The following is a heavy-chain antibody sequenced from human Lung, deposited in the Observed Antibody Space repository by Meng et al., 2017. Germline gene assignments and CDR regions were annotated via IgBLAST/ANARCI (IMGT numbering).Heavy chain of an antibody. CDR1: GGSFSDYY. CDR3: ARGPTTMAHDFDY. Sequence: QLPHGAPGLLKPWETLALTCVVSGGSFSDYYWSWIRQPPGKGLEWIGEINHSGSTNYNPSLESRATISVDTSQNNLSLKLSSVTAADSAVYYCARGPTTMAHDFDYWGQGTLVTVSS. J-gene: IGHJ4*02. D-gene: IGHD4-11*01. CDR2: INHSGST. V-gene: IGHV4-34*01.